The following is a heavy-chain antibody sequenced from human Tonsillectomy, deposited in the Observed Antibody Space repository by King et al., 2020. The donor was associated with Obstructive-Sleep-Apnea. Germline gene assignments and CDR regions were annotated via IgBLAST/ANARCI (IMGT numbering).Heavy chain of an antibody. CDR2: INPNSGGT. CDR1: GYTFTGYY. J-gene: IGHJ4*01. CDR3: ARERSSGYSSSCLDY. V-gene: IGHV1-2*02. D-gene: IGHD6-13*01. Sequence: QLVQSGAEVKQPGASVKVSCKASGYTFTGYYMHWVRQAPGQGLEWMGWINPNSGGTNYAQKFQGRVTITRDTSISTAYMEMSRLRSADTAVYYCARERSSGYSSSCLDYWGQGTLVTVSS.